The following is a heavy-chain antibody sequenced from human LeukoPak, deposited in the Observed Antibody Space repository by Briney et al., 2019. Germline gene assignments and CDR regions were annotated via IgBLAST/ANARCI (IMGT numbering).Heavy chain of an antibody. D-gene: IGHD3-9*01. CDR3: AKDMRFDWTPYYFDY. Sequence: GGSLRLSCTATGFTFSNFGMAWVRQAPGQGLEWVSAISGSGGSTYYADSVKGRFTISRDNSKNTLYLQMNSLRAEDTAVYYCAKDMRFDWTPYYFDYWGQGTLVTVSS. J-gene: IGHJ4*02. V-gene: IGHV3-23*01. CDR2: ISGSGGST. CDR1: GFTFSNFG.